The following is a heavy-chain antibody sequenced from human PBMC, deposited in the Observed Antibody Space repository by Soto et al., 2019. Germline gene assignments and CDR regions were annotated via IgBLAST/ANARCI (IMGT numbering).Heavy chain of an antibody. CDR2: ISYDGSNK. V-gene: IGHV3-30-3*01. Sequence: GGSLRLSCAASGFTFSSYAMHWVRQAPGKGLEWVAVISYDGSNKYYADSVKGRFTISRDNSKNTLYLQMNSLRAEDTAVYYCARVNGIAAAGGQNYYYYYGMDVWGQGTTVTVSS. D-gene: IGHD6-13*01. CDR3: ARVNGIAAAGGQNYYYYYGMDV. J-gene: IGHJ6*02. CDR1: GFTFSSYA.